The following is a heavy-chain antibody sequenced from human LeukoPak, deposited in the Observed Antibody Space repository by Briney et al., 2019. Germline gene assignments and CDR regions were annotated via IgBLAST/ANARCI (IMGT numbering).Heavy chain of an antibody. CDR3: AKSPGGYSGPFGD. D-gene: IGHD5-12*01. J-gene: IGHJ4*02. CDR2: ISTSSSYI. V-gene: IGHV3-21*01. CDR1: GFTFSSYS. Sequence: GGSLRLSCTASGFTFSSYSMNWVRQAPGKGLEWVSSISTSSSYIYYADSVKGRFTISRDNARNSLYLQMNTLRVEDTAVYYCAKSPGGYSGPFGDWGQGTLVTVSS.